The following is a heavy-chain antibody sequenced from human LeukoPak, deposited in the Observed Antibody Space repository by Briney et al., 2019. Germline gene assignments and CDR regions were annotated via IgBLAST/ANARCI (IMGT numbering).Heavy chain of an antibody. V-gene: IGHV1-18*01. CDR1: GYTFTSYG. Sequence: ASVKVSRKASGYTFTSYGISWVRQAPGQGLEWMGWISAYNGNTNYAQKLQGRVTMTTDTSTSTAYMELRSLRSDDTAVYYWARDDLNFLGSGSYFDFWGQGNLVNGSS. J-gene: IGHJ4*02. CDR3: ARDDLNFLGSGSYFDF. D-gene: IGHD3-10*01. CDR2: ISAYNGNT.